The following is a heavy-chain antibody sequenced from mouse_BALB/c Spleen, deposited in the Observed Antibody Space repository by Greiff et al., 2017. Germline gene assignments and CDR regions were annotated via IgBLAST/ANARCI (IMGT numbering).Heavy chain of an antibody. D-gene: IGHD2-4*01. J-gene: IGHJ3*01. CDR1: GFTFSSFG. V-gene: IGHV5-17*02. CDR2: ISSGSSTI. CDR3: ARCYDYDVGFAY. Sequence: EVQGVESGGGLVQPGGSRKLSCAASGFTFSSFGMHWVRQAPEKGLEWVAYISSGSSTIYYADTVKGRFTISRDNPKNTLFLQMTSLRSEDTAMYYCARCYDYDVGFAYWGQGTLVTVSA.